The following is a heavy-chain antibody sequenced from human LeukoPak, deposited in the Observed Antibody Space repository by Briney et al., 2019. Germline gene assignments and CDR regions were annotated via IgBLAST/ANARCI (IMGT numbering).Heavy chain of an antibody. CDR2: IYHSGST. Sequence: PSETLSLTCIVSGGSISSYYWSWIRQPPGKGLEWIGYIYHSGSTNYNPSLKSRVTVSADMSKNQFSLKLNSVTAADTAVYYCARGLGPIYFDYWGQGTLVTVSS. CDR3: ARGLGPIYFDY. CDR1: GGSISSYY. V-gene: IGHV4-59*01. D-gene: IGHD3-16*01. J-gene: IGHJ4*02.